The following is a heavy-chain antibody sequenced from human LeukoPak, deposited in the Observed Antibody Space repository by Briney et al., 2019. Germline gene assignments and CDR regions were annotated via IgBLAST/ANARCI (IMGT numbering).Heavy chain of an antibody. D-gene: IGHD3-22*01. CDR3: ARDYYDSSDYPYFDY. Sequence: GGSLRLSCAASGFTFSSYGMHWVRQAPGKGLEWVAVIWYDGSNKYYADSVKGRFTISRDNSKNTLYLQVNSLRAEDTAVYYCARDYYDSSDYPYFDYWGQGTLVTVSS. V-gene: IGHV3-33*01. J-gene: IGHJ4*02. CDR2: IWYDGSNK. CDR1: GFTFSSYG.